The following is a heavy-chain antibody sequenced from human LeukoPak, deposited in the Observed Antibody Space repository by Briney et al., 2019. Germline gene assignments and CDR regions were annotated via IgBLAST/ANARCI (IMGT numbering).Heavy chain of an antibody. J-gene: IGHJ3*01. CDR3: ARRFSSRSHGNGSYYGHDAFDV. Sequence: PSETLSLTCSVSGDSISSSYWSWIRQPPGKGLEWIGNIYNSANTNYNPSLQSRVTMSVDTSKSQFSLQLTSVSAADTAVYYCARRFSSRSHGNGSYYGHDAFDVWGQGTLVTVSS. CDR2: IYNSANT. V-gene: IGHV4-59*08. D-gene: IGHD3-22*01. CDR1: GDSISSSY.